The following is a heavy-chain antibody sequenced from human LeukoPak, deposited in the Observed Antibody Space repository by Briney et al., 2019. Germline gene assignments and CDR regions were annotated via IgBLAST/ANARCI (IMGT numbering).Heavy chain of an antibody. Sequence: GESLKISCKGSGFNFPNYWIGWVRQMPGKGLEWMGIIYPEDSDTRYSPSFQGHVTMSADTSIMTAYLHWSSLKASDTAMYYCARETFGGTAFDIWGQGTMVTVSS. V-gene: IGHV5-51*01. CDR1: GFNFPNYW. CDR3: ARETFGGTAFDI. CDR2: IYPEDSDT. J-gene: IGHJ3*02. D-gene: IGHD3-10*01.